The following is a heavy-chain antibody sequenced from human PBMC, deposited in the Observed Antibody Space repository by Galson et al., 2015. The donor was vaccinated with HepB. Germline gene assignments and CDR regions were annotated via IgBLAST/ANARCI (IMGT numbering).Heavy chain of an antibody. V-gene: IGHV3-53*01. Sequence: SLRLSCAASGFTVSSNYMSWVRQAPGKGLEWVSVIYSGGSTYYADSVKGRFTISRDNSKNTLYLQMNSLRAEDTAVYYCAGSYYYYYYGMDVWGQGTTVTVSS. CDR2: IYSGGST. CDR1: GFTVSSNY. J-gene: IGHJ6*02. CDR3: AGSYYYYYYGMDV. D-gene: IGHD6-13*01.